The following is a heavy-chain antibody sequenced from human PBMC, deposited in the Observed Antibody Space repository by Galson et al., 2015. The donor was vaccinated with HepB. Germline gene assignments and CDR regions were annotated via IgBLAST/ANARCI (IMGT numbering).Heavy chain of an antibody. Sequence: SLRLSCAASGFTFSDYYMSWIRQAPGKGLEWLSYISSSAIYTNYADSVKGRFTISRDNVKNSMYLQMNSLRAEDTAVYYCARVADSDYGDHSHFDYWGQGTLVPVSS. CDR3: ARVADSDYGDHSHFDY. CDR2: ISSSAIYT. V-gene: IGHV3-11*06. CDR1: GFTFSDYY. D-gene: IGHD4-17*01. J-gene: IGHJ4*02.